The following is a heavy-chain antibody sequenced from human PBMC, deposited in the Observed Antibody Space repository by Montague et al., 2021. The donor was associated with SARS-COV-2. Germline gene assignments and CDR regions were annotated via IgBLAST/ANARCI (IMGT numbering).Heavy chain of an antibody. J-gene: IGHJ5*02. V-gene: IGHV4-4*02. CDR2: TCHSGST. Sequence: SETLSLTCEVSGASISSNNWWIWVRQSPGKGLEWIGGTCHSGSTNYNPSLRSRVTISVDKSKNQFSLKVNSVSAADTAVYYCARLGVVPSPRTFDPWGQGTLVTVSS. CDR1: GASISSNNW. CDR3: ARLGVVPSPRTFDP. D-gene: IGHD3-10*01.